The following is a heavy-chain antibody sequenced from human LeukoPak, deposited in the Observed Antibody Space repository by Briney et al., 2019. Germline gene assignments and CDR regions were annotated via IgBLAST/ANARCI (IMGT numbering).Heavy chain of an antibody. V-gene: IGHV4-34*01. CDR3: ARGRGRVTMVRGVINWSDP. J-gene: IGHJ5*02. CDR1: GGSFSGYY. D-gene: IGHD3-10*01. Sequence: PSETLSLTCAVYGGSFSGYYWSWIRQPPGKGLEWIGEINHSGSTNYNPSLKSRVTISVDTSKNQFPLKLSSVTAADTAVYYCARGRGRVTMVRGVINWSDPWGQGTLVTVSS. CDR2: INHSGST.